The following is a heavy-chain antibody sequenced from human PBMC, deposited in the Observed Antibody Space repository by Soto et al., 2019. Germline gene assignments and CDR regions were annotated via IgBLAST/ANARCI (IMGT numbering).Heavy chain of an antibody. V-gene: IGHV4-59*01. CDR1: GGSISSYY. Sequence: PSETLSLTCTVSGGSISSYYWSWIRQPPGKGLEWIGYIYYSGSTNYNPSLKSRVTISVDTSKNQFSLKLSSVTAADTAVYYCARDVGAARGGNYYYGMDVWGQGTTVTVSS. J-gene: IGHJ6*02. CDR3: ARDVGAARGGNYYYGMDV. CDR2: IYYSGST. D-gene: IGHD6-6*01.